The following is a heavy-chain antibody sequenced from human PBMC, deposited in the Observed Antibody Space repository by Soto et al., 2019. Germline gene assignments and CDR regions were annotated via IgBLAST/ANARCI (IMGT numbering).Heavy chain of an antibody. D-gene: IGHD2-15*01. Sequence: GSLRLSCAASGFTFSSYGMHWVRQAPGKGLEWVAVISYDGSNKYYADSVKGRFTISRDNSKNTLYLQMNSLRAEDTAVYYCAKDRVRYCSGGSCSPHFDYWGQGT. CDR3: AKDRVRYCSGGSCSPHFDY. CDR1: GFTFSSYG. V-gene: IGHV3-30*18. CDR2: ISYDGSNK. J-gene: IGHJ4*02.